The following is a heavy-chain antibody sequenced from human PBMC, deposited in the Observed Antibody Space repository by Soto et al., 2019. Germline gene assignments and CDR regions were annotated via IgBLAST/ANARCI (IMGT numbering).Heavy chain of an antibody. J-gene: IGHJ4*02. D-gene: IGHD3-3*01. Sequence: EVQLLESGGGLVQPGGSLRLSCATDGFTFDSYAMHWVRQAPGKGLEWVSSLSGSGYQTYYADSVKGRLTISRDRPKNTLYLKMNSLRAGDRAEYFCAKDRLTVFGGVGPFEDWGRGTLVTVAS. V-gene: IGHV3-23*01. CDR2: LSGSGYQT. CDR1: GFTFDSYA. CDR3: AKDRLTVFGGVGPFED.